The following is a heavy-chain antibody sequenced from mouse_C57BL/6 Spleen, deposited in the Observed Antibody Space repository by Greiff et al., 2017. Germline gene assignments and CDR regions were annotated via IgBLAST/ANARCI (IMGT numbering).Heavy chain of an antibody. CDR1: GYTFTSYW. Sequence: QVQLQQPGAELVMPGASVKLSCKASGYTFTSYWMHWVKQRPAQGLEWIGEIDPSDSYTNYNQKFKGKSTLTVDKASSTAYMQLSSLTSEDSAVYYGARGDCDGSSSRYFDVWGTGTTVTVSS. J-gene: IGHJ1*03. CDR3: ARGDCDGSSSRYFDV. CDR2: IDPSDSYT. V-gene: IGHV1-69*01. D-gene: IGHD1-1*01.